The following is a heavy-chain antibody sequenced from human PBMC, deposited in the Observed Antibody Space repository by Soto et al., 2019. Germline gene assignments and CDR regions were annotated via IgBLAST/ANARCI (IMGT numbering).Heavy chain of an antibody. CDR2: INPATGAA. J-gene: IGHJ3*02. Sequence: QLHLVQSGAVVKKPGASVTVSCSASGYPVTAYYMHWVRQAPGRGLEWMGGINPATGAAKYTQTFPGRVHMGRDTSTLTGLIELRGLASGDKAVFYCASGGGVGVAGSAAFDMWGQGTLVTVSS. CDR1: GYPVTAYY. D-gene: IGHD3-3*01. V-gene: IGHV1-2*02. CDR3: ASGGGVGVAGSAAFDM.